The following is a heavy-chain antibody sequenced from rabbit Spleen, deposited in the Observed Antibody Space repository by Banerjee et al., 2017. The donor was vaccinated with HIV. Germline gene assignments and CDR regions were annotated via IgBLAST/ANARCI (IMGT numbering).Heavy chain of an antibody. J-gene: IGHJ4*01. CDR1: GFSFSSGYD. CDR2: IYTGISTNT. CDR3: ARGSAAMTMVITGYYLNL. Sequence: QSLEESGGGLVKPGTSLTLTCKTSGFSFSSGYDMCWVRQAPGKGLEWIACIYTGISTNTYYANWAKGRFTISKTSSTTVTLQMTSLTAADTATYFCARGSAAMTMVITGYYLNLWGQGTLVTVS. V-gene: IGHV1S40*01. D-gene: IGHD2-1*01.